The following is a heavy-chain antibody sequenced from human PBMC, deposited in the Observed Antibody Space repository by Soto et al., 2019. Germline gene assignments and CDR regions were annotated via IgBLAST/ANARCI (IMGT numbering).Heavy chain of an antibody. Sequence: PGTLSLACGVYGGSFSGYYWSWIRQPPGKGLEWIGEINHSGSTNYNPSLKSRVTISVDTSKNQFSLKLRSVTAADTAVYYCARGRPLYYDFWSGYRVYYFDPLCQGPLGT. J-gene: IGHJ5*02. D-gene: IGHD3-3*01. CDR3: ARGRPLYYDFWSGYRVYYFDP. CDR2: INHSGST. CDR1: GGSFSGYY. V-gene: IGHV4-34*01.